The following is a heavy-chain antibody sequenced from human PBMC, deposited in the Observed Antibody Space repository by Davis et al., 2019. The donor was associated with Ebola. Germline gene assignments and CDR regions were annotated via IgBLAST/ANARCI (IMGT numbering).Heavy chain of an antibody. CDR3: AKVLGVTYPDY. J-gene: IGHJ4*02. D-gene: IGHD3-22*01. CDR2: ISAYNGNT. Sequence: ASVPVSCKASGYTSISHGISCVRHAPGQGLEWMGWISAYNGNTNYAQTLQGRVTMTTDTSTSTAYMELRSLRSDDTAVYYCAKVLGVTYPDYWGQGTLVTVSS. V-gene: IGHV1-18*01. CDR1: GYTSISHG.